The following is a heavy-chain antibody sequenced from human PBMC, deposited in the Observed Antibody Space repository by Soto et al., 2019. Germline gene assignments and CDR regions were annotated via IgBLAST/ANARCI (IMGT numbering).Heavy chain of an antibody. CDR2: INPNSGGT. D-gene: IGHD6-6*01. CDR3: ARGEAARPYYYYYYGMDV. V-gene: IGHV1-2*04. Sequence: VASVKVSCKASGYTFTGYYMHWVRQAPGQGLEWMGWINPNSGGTNYAQKFQGWVTMTRGTSISTAYMELSRLRSDDTAVYYCARGEAARPYYYYYYGMDVWGQGTTVTVSS. CDR1: GYTFTGYY. J-gene: IGHJ6*02.